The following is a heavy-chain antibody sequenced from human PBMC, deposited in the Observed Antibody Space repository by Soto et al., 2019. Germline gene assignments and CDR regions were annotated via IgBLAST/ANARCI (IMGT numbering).Heavy chain of an antibody. CDR2: IYYSGTT. D-gene: IGHD4-17*01. CDR3: ARGMTTVTTFDY. J-gene: IGHJ4*02. CDR1: GDSITSNSYF. Sequence: SETLSLTCTVSGDSITSNSYFWAWIRQPPGKGLEWIGSIYYSGTTYYNPSLKSRVTISVDRSKNQFSLKLSSVTAADTAVYYCARGMTTVTTFDYWGQGTLVTVSS. V-gene: IGHV4-39*07.